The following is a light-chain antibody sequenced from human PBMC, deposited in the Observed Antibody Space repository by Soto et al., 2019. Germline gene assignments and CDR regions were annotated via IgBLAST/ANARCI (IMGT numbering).Light chain of an antibody. J-gene: IGKJ5*01. V-gene: IGKV3-15*01. CDR3: QQRSNWPT. Sequence: EIVSTQSPATLSVSPGERSTLSCRASQSVSSNLAWYQQTPGQPPSLLIYGASTRATGIPARFSGSASGTESTLTISSLQSDDFAVYDCQQRSNWPTFGQGTRLEIK. CDR1: QSVSSN. CDR2: GAS.